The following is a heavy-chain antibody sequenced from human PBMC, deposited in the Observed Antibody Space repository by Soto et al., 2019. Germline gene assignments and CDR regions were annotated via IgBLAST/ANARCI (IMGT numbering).Heavy chain of an antibody. CDR2: ISGGGGST. D-gene: IGHD3-22*01. J-gene: IGHJ4*02. CDR1: GFSFSIYA. Sequence: PGGFLRLSCAASGFSFSIYAMNWVRQAPGKGLEWVSGISGGGGSTYHADSVKGRFTISRDNSKNTLYLQMNSLRAEDTAVYYCAKDPTSYDSSAQFDSWGQGTLVTVSS. CDR3: AKDPTSYDSSAQFDS. V-gene: IGHV3-23*01.